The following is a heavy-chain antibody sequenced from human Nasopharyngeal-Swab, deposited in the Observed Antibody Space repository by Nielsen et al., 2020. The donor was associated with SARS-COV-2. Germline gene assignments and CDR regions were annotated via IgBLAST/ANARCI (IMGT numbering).Heavy chain of an antibody. D-gene: IGHD3-10*01. CDR3: ARDLYGSGNQGY. J-gene: IGHJ4*02. Sequence: ASVKVSCKASGYTFTGYYIHWVRQTPGQGLEWMGRINPYSGGTSYAQKFQGRVSMTRDTSLSTAYMELSSLRSEDTAVYYCARDLYGSGNQGYWGQGTLVTVSS. CDR2: INPYSGGT. CDR1: GYTFTGYY. V-gene: IGHV1-2*06.